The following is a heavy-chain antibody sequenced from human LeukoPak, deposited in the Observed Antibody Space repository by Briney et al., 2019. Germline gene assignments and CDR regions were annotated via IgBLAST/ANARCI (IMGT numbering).Heavy chain of an antibody. Sequence: GGSLRLSCAASGFTFSNAWMSWVRQAPGKGLEWVGRIKSKTDGGTTDYAAPVKGRFTISRDDSKNTLYLQMNSLKTEDTAVYYCAKATGLYYFDYWGQGTLVTVSS. CDR3: AKATGLYYFDY. J-gene: IGHJ4*02. CDR2: IKSKTDGGTT. CDR1: GFTFSNAW. V-gene: IGHV3-15*01. D-gene: IGHD3-9*01.